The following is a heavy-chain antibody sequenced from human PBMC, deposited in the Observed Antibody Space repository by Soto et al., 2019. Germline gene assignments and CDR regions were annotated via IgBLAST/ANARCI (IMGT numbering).Heavy chain of an antibody. CDR3: ARGVSYPLITGTIGDNYSYYAMDV. V-gene: IGHV4-34*01. CDR1: GGSFSGYY. J-gene: IGHJ6*02. CDR2: INHTGST. D-gene: IGHD1-7*01. Sequence: SETLSLTCAVYGGSFSGYYWSWIRQPPGKGLEWIGEINHTGSTNYNPSLKSRVTISVDTSKNQFSLKVTSVTAPDTAVYYCARGVSYPLITGTIGDNYSYYAMDVWGQGTTVTASS.